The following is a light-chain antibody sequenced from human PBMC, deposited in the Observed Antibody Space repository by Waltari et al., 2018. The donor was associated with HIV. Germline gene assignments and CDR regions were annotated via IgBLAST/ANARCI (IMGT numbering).Light chain of an antibody. CDR2: RNN. Sequence: QSVLTQTPSASGTPGQRVTIHCSGNSSTLGSNYVYWYQQLPGTAPKLLIYRNNQRPSGVPDRFSGSKSGTSASLAISGLRSEDEADYYCAAWDNSLSVLVVFGGGTKLTVL. V-gene: IGLV1-47*01. CDR3: AAWDNSLSVLVV. J-gene: IGLJ2*01. CDR1: SSTLGSNY.